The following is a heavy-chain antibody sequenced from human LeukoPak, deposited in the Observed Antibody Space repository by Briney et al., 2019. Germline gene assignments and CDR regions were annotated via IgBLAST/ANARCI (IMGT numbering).Heavy chain of an antibody. V-gene: IGHV3-7*01. D-gene: IGHD6-19*01. J-gene: IGHJ4*02. CDR1: GFTFSNYW. Sequence: GGSLRLSCAASGFTFSNYWMSWVRQAPGKGLEWVANIKQDGSEKYYVDSVKGRFTISRDNAKNSLYLQMNSLRAEDTAVYYCAKTIAVAGEGWYFDYWGQGILVTVSS. CDR2: IKQDGSEK. CDR3: AKTIAVAGEGWYFDY.